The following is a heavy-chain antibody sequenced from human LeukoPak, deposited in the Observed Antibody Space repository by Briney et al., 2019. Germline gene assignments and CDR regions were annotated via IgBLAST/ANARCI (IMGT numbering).Heavy chain of an antibody. Sequence: PSETLSLTCSVSGGSISNYYWSWIRQPPGKGLEWIGYIYKSGNTNYNPPLKSRVTISVDTSKNEFSLNLSSVIAADTAVYYCARGSRTSVDYWGQGTLVTASS. V-gene: IGHV4-59*01. J-gene: IGHJ4*02. CDR3: ARGSRTSVDY. D-gene: IGHD2-2*01. CDR2: IYKSGNT. CDR1: GGSISNYY.